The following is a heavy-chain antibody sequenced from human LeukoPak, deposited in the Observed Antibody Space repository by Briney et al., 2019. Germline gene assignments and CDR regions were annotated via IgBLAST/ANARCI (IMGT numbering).Heavy chain of an antibody. CDR3: ARDPSNTSGWYSFFDY. CDR1: GYTFNTYG. V-gene: IGHV1-18*01. Sequence: ASVKVSSKASGYTFNTYGISWVRQAPGQGLEWMGWISAYNGDTKYAQRPKGRVTMTTDTSTTTAYMELSSLRSDDTAVYYCARDPSNTSGWYSFFDYWGQGTLVTVSS. CDR2: ISAYNGDT. J-gene: IGHJ4*02. D-gene: IGHD6-19*01.